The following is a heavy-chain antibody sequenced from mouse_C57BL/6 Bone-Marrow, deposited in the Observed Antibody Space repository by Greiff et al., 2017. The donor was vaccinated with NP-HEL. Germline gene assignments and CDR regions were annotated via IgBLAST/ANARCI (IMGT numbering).Heavy chain of an antibody. CDR2: ISSGSSTI. V-gene: IGHV5-17*01. CDR1: GFTFSDYG. CDR3: AKNYDYD. J-gene: IGHJ4*01. Sequence: DVKLQESGGGLVKPGGSLKLSCAASGFTFSDYGMHWVRQAPEKGLEWVAYISSGSSTIYYADTVKGRFTISRDNAKNTLFLQMTSLRSEDTAMYYCAKNYDYDWGQGTSVTVSS. D-gene: IGHD2-4*01.